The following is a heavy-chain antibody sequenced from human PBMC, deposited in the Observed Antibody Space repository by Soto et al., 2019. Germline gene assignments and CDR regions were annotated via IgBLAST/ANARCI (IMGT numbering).Heavy chain of an antibody. Sequence: GGSLRLSCAVSGFTFSSHWMHWVRQAPGKGLVWVSRINSDGSSTNYADSVKGRFTISRDNAKKTLYLQMNSLRADDTVVYYCARDSSPYYDFWSGFYAYFDYWGQGALVTVSS. CDR3: ARDSSPYYDFWSGFYAYFDY. D-gene: IGHD3-3*01. V-gene: IGHV3-74*01. CDR1: GFTFSSHW. J-gene: IGHJ4*02. CDR2: INSDGSST.